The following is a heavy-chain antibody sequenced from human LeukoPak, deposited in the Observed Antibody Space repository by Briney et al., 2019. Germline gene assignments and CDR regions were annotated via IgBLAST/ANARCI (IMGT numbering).Heavy chain of an antibody. CDR3: ARGAWRSIFDY. CDR1: GFTFSSYW. CDR2: IKQDGSEK. D-gene: IGHD3-3*01. V-gene: IGHV3-7*01. J-gene: IGHJ4*02. Sequence: GGSLRLSCAASGFTFSSYWMSWVRQAPGKGLEWVANIKQDGSEKYYVDSVKGRFAISRDNAKNSLYLQMNSLRAEDTAVYYCARGAWRSIFDYWGQGTLVTVSS.